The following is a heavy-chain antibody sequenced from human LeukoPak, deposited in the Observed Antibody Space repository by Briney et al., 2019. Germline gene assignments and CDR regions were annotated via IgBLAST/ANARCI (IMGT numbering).Heavy chain of an antibody. CDR1: GCTFTSYD. CDR2: MNPNSGNT. CDR3: ARGWEWEQWPYYFDY. Sequence: ASVKVSCKASGCTFTSYDINWVRQATGQGLEWMGWMNPNSGNTGYAQKFQGRVTMTRNTSISIAYMELSSLRSEDTAVYYCARGWEWEQWPYYFDYWGQGALVTVSS. V-gene: IGHV1-8*01. J-gene: IGHJ4*02. D-gene: IGHD6-19*01.